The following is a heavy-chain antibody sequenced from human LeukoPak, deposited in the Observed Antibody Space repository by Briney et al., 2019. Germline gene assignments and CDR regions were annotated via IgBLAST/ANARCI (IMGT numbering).Heavy chain of an antibody. CDR1: GGSISSYY. Sequence: SETLSLTCTVSGGSISSYYWSWIRQPAGKGLEWIGRIYTSGSTNYNPSLKSRVTMSVDTSKNQFSLKLSSVTAADTAVYYCAREARGYSSSWYTERWGQGTLVTVSS. J-gene: IGHJ4*02. D-gene: IGHD6-13*01. V-gene: IGHV4-4*07. CDR3: AREARGYSSSWYTER. CDR2: IYTSGST.